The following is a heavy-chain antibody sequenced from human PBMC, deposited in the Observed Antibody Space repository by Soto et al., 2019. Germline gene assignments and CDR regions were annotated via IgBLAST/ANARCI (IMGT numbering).Heavy chain of an antibody. J-gene: IGHJ5*02. CDR3: ARGQRFSDSFDP. CDR1: GGAISGYY. Sequence: PSETLSLTCTVSGGAISGYYWTWVRQPAGKGLEWTGRIYSSGGTKYNPSLKSRVDMSLDISKNQFSLRLSSVTAADTAVYYCARGQRFSDSFDPWGQGTLVTVSS. D-gene: IGHD3-3*01. CDR2: IYSSGGT. V-gene: IGHV4-4*07.